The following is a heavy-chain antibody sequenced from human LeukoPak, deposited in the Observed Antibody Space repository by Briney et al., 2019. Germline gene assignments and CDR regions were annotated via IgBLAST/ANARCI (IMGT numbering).Heavy chain of an antibody. J-gene: IGHJ4*02. CDR2: IKENGNEQ. D-gene: IGHD1-26*01. V-gene: IGHV3-7*03. CDR1: GFSFSSFW. Sequence: PGGSLRLSCAASGFSFSSFWMSWVRQAPGKGPEWVAHIKENGNEQYYADSVKGRFTISRDNSKNTLYLQMNSLRAEDTAVYYCARSSGSYLVIFDYWGQGTLVTVSS. CDR3: ARSSGSYLVIFDY.